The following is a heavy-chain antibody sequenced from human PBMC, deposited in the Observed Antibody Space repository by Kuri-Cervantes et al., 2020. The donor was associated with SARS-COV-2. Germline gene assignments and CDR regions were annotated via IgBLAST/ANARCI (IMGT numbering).Heavy chain of an antibody. CDR3: ARDSGGDYGSSYFDY. Sequence: GGSLRLSCGASGFTFSSYAMNWVRQAPGKGLEWVSIISGSGGSTYYADSVKGRFTISRDNSKNTLYLQMNSLRAEDTAVYYCARDSGGDYGSSYFDYWGQGTLVTVSS. CDR2: ISGSGGST. V-gene: IGHV3-23*01. D-gene: IGHD4-17*01. CDR1: GFTFSSYA. J-gene: IGHJ4*02.